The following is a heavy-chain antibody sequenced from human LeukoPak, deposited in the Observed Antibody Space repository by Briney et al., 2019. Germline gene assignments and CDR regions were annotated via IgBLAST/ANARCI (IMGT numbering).Heavy chain of an antibody. CDR2: ISSSSTI. Sequence: PGGSLRLSCAASGFTLSSYSMNWVRQAPGKGLEWVSYISSSSTIYYADSVKGRFTISRDNAKNSLYLQMNSLRAEDTAVYYCARGRVITMVRGVLVYWGQGTLVTVSS. V-gene: IGHV3-48*01. J-gene: IGHJ4*02. CDR3: ARGRVITMVRGVLVY. D-gene: IGHD3-10*01. CDR1: GFTLSSYS.